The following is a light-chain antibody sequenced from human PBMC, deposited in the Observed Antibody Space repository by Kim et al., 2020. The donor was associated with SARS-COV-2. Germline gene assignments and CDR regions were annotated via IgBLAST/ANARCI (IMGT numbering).Light chain of an antibody. Sequence: LGQTVRITCQGDSLRSYYASWYQQKPGQAPVLVIYGKNNPPSGIPDRFSGSSSGNTASLTITGAQAEDEADYYCNSRDSSGNHVVFGGGTQLTVL. V-gene: IGLV3-19*01. CDR2: GKN. CDR1: SLRSYY. CDR3: NSRDSSGNHVV. J-gene: IGLJ2*01.